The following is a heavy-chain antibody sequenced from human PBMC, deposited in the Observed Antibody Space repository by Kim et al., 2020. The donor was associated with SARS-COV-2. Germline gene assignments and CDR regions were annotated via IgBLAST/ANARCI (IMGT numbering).Heavy chain of an antibody. V-gene: IGHV1-3*01. J-gene: IGHJ5*02. D-gene: IGHD3-3*02. CDR2: INAGNGNT. Sequence: ASVKVSCKASGYTFTSYAMHWVRQAPGQRLEWMGWINAGNGNTKYSQKFQGRVTITRDTSASTAYMELSSLRSEDTAVYYCARLRISGDWFDPWGQGTLVTVSS. CDR1: GYTFTSYA. CDR3: ARLRISGDWFDP.